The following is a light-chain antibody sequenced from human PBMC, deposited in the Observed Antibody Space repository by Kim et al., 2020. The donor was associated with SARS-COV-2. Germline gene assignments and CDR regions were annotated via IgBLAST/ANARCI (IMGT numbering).Light chain of an antibody. CDR3: NSYTSGSTV. CDR1: VVGYNY. J-gene: IGLJ3*02. CDR2: DIT. Sequence: VSGSTGQSITISCTDVVGYNYVSWYQQYPGKAPKLIIYDITKRPSGVSNRFSGSKSGNTASLTISGLQAEDEADYYCNSYTSGSTVFGGGTQLTVL. V-gene: IGLV2-14*01.